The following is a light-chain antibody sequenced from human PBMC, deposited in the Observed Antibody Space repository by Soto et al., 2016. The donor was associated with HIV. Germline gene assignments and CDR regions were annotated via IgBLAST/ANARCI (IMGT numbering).Light chain of an antibody. CDR2: STS. Sequence: AIQMTQFPSSLSAFVGDRVTITCRASQGIKNELAWYQQRPGKAPKLLIYSTSSLGSEVPSRFSGSASGTDFTLTISSLQPEDSASYFXLQDYSYPXTFGRGPSWRS. CDR1: QGIKNE. CDR3: LQDYSYPXT. J-gene: IGKJ2*01. V-gene: IGKV1-6*01.